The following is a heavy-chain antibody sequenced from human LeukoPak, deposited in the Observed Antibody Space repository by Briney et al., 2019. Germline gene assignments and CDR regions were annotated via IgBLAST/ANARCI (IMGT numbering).Heavy chain of an antibody. D-gene: IGHD6-13*01. V-gene: IGHV3-23*01. Sequence: GGSLRLSCAASGFTFSSYGMSWVRQAPGKGLGWASAISGRGGTTYYANSGKGRFTISRDNSKNTLYLQMNSLRAEDTAVYYCAKDPDSGIAAAGTELDYWGQGTLVTVSS. J-gene: IGHJ4*02. CDR2: ISGRGGTT. CDR3: AKDPDSGIAAAGTELDY. CDR1: GFTFSSYG.